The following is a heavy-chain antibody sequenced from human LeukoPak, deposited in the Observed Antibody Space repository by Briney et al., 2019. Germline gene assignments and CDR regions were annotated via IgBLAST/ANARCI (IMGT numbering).Heavy chain of an antibody. V-gene: IGHV3-23*01. D-gene: IGHD4-17*01. J-gene: IGHJ5*02. CDR1: GLNLRSYA. Sequence: PGDSLRLSRAACGLNLRSYAMIWVHQPPGKGLAGVSAISGSGGSTYHADSAKGRFNISRDNSKITLYLQMTSLRAEDTAVYYSAKDLDDYGAGLNGFDPWGQGTLVTVSS. CDR3: AKDLDDYGAGLNGFDP. CDR2: ISGSGGST.